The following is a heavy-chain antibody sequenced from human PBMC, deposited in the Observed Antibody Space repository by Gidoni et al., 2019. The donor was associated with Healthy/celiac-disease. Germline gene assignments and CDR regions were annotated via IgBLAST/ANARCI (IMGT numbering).Heavy chain of an antibody. CDR1: GFTFSSYG. CDR2: ISYDGSNK. CDR3: ATLLDTQGDYGGY. Sequence: QVQLVESGGGVVQPGRSLRLSCAASGFTFSSYGMHWVRQAPGKGLAWVAGISYDGSNKYYADSVKGRFTISRDNSKNTLYLQMNSLRVEDTAVYYCATLLDTQGDYGGYWGQGTLVTVSS. V-gene: IGHV3-30*03. D-gene: IGHD4-17*01. J-gene: IGHJ4*02.